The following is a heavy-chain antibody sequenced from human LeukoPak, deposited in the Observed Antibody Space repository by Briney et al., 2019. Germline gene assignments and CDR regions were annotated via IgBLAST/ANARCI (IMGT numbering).Heavy chain of an antibody. CDR1: GGSISSYY. CDR2: LYYSGST. Sequence: SETLSLTRTLSGGSISSYYWSCMPPPPGKGLEWIGYLYYSGSTNYNPSLKSRATISVDTSKNKVSLKLSSVTAADTAVYYCARESDAFDIWGQGTMVTVSS. J-gene: IGHJ3*02. CDR3: ARESDAFDI. V-gene: IGHV4-59*01.